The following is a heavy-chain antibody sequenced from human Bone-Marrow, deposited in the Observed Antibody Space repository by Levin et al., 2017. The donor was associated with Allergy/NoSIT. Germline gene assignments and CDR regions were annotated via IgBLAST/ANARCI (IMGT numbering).Heavy chain of an antibody. D-gene: IGHD4-23*01. CDR1: GFTFSSYW. CDR2: INSDGSSI. Sequence: ASVKVSCAASGFTFSSYWMHWVRQAPGKGLVWVSRINSDGSSIYYADSVKGRFTISRDNAKNTLYLQMNSLRDEDTAVYYCARTGGGNLPFDHWGQGTLVTVSS. V-gene: IGHV3-74*01. CDR3: ARTGGGNLPFDH. J-gene: IGHJ4*02.